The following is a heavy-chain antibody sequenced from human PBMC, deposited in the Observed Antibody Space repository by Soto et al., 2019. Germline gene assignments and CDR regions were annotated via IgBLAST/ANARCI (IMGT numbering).Heavy chain of an antibody. V-gene: IGHV3-9*01. D-gene: IGHD1-26*01. CDR2: ISWNSGTI. CDR1: GFTFDDYA. J-gene: IGHJ4*01. CDR3: AKARYSGSSYPTFDY. Sequence: GGSLRLSCAASGFTFDDYAMHWVRQAPGKGLEWVSGISWNSGTIGYADSVKGRFTISRDNAKNSLYLQVNSLRAEDTALYYCAKARYSGSSYPTFDYWGRGTLVTVSS.